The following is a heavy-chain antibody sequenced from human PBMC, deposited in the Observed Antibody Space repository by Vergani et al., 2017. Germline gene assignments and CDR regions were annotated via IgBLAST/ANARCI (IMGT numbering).Heavy chain of an antibody. CDR2: IYYSGST. CDR3: GGLDIVRQVNSWFDY. J-gene: IGHJ4*02. Sequence: QVQLQESGPGLVKPSETLSLTCTVSGGSISSYYWCWIRQPPGKGLEWIGYIYYSGSTNYNPSLKSRVTISVATSKNQFSLMLSSVTAADTAVYYCGGLDIVRQVNSWFDYWGQGTLVTVSS. D-gene: IGHD5-12*01. CDR1: GGSISSYY. V-gene: IGHV4-59*01.